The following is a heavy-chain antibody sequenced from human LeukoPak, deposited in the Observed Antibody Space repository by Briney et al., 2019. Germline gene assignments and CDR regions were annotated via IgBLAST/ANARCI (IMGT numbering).Heavy chain of an antibody. CDR1: GGSISSYY. D-gene: IGHD3-10*01. CDR3: ARGRYYYGSGSYRPSYGMDV. V-gene: IGHV4-59*01. Sequence: PSETLSLTCTVSGGSISSYYWSWIRRPPGKGLEWIGYIYYSGSTNYNPSLKSRVTISVDTSKNQFSLKLSSVTAADTAVYYCARGRYYYGSGSYRPSYGMDVWGQGTTVTVSS. CDR2: IYYSGST. J-gene: IGHJ6*02.